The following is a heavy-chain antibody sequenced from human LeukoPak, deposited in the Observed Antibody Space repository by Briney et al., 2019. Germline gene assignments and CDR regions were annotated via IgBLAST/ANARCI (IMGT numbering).Heavy chain of an antibody. V-gene: IGHV4-61*02. Sequence: SETLSLTCTVSGGSISSGSYYWSWIRQPAGKGLEWIGRIFTSGSTNYNPSLKSRVTISLDTSENHFSLKLSSVTAADTAVYYCARVTTGGYYNYWGQGTLVTVSS. CDR1: GGSISSGSYY. CDR2: IFTSGST. J-gene: IGHJ4*02. D-gene: IGHD3-22*01. CDR3: ARVTTGGYYNY.